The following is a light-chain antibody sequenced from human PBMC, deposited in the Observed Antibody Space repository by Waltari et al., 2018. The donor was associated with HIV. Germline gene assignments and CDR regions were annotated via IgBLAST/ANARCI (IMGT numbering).Light chain of an antibody. V-gene: IGLV3-25*03. CDR1: ALSKQY. Sequence: SFELTQPPSVSVSPGQTAMITCSGDALSKQYVYWYQQKAGQAPLLIIYKDAERPSGVPERFSASSSGTTVTLTLNGFLAEDEADYYCQSSDKNMKYEVFGGGNKLAVL. CDR2: KDA. J-gene: IGLJ2*01. CDR3: QSSDKNMKYEV.